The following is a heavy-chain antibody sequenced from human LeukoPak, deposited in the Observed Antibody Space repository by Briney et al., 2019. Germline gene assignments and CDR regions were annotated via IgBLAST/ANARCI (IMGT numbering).Heavy chain of an antibody. D-gene: IGHD3-22*01. J-gene: IGHJ5*02. V-gene: IGHV3-20*04. CDR2: INWNGGST. Sequence: PGGSLRLSCAASGFTFDDYGMSWVRQAPGKGLEWVSGINWNGGSTGYADSVKGRFTIPRDNAKNSLYLQMNSLRAEDTALYYCARDPRPRITMIRGGWFDPWGQGTLVTVSS. CDR3: ARDPRPRITMIRGGWFDP. CDR1: GFTFDDYG.